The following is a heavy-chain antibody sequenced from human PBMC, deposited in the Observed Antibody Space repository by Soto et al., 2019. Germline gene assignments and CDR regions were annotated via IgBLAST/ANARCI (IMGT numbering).Heavy chain of an antibody. CDR2: IWYDGSNK. V-gene: IGHV3-33*01. Sequence: PGGSLRLSCAASGFAFSSYGMHWVRQAPGKGLEWVAVIWYDGSNKYYADSVKGRFTISRDNSKNTLYLQMNSLRAEDTAVYYCASSSSSRVYYYYYGIDVWGQGTTVTVSS. J-gene: IGHJ6*02. CDR1: GFAFSSYG. D-gene: IGHD6-6*01. CDR3: ASSSSSRVYYYYYGIDV.